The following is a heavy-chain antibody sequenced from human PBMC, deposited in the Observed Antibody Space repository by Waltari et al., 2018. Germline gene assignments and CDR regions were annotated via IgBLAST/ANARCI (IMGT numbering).Heavy chain of an antibody. Sequence: QLQLQESGPGLVKSSETLSLTCSVSGGSISRTSYYWGWSRQPPGKGLEWIGSFYYSGNTYYNPSLKSRVTISVDTSKNQFSLQLNSVTAADTAMYYCARPGRVGGGSLMGLDYWGQGILVTVSS. V-gene: IGHV4-39*01. CDR2: FYYSGNT. J-gene: IGHJ4*02. CDR3: ARPGRVGGGSLMGLDY. D-gene: IGHD2-15*01. CDR1: GGSISRTSYY.